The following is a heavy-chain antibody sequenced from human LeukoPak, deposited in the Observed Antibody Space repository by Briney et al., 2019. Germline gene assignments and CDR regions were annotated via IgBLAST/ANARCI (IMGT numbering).Heavy chain of an antibody. CDR3: ARDYSTSSWDN. CDR1: GYTFTIHH. CDR2: INTNSGGT. D-gene: IGHD6-13*01. J-gene: IGHJ4*02. V-gene: IGHV1-2*02. Sequence: GASVKVSCKTSGYTFTIHHIQWVRRAPGQGLEWMGWINTNSGGTIYSQKFQGRITMTRDPSITTAYMELSSLRSDDTAVYYCARDYSTSSWDNWGQGTLVTVSS.